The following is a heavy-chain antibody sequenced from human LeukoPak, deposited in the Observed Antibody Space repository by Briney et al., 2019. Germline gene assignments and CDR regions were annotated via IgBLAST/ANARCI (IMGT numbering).Heavy chain of an antibody. Sequence: ASVKVSCKASGGTFSSYAISWVRQAPGQGLEWMGGIIPIFGTANYAQKFQGRVTITADESTSTAYMELSSLRSEDTAVYYCARIWCSTSCYPDYWGQGTLVTVSS. J-gene: IGHJ4*02. CDR1: GGTFSSYA. V-gene: IGHV1-69*13. CDR2: IIPIFGTA. CDR3: ARIWCSTSCYPDY. D-gene: IGHD2-2*01.